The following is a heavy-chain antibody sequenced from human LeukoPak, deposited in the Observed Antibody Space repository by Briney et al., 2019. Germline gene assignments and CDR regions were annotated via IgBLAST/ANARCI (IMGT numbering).Heavy chain of an antibody. CDR1: GFTVSSYS. CDR2: ISSSSSYI. CDR3: ARKEGYGGNAIRAFDI. V-gene: IGHV3-21*01. D-gene: IGHD4-23*01. Sequence: MTGGSLRLSCAASGFTVSSYSMNWVRQAPGKGLEWVSSISSSSSYIYYADSVKGRFTISRDNAKNSLYLQMNSLRAEDTAVYYCARKEGYGGNAIRAFDIWGQGTMVTVSS. J-gene: IGHJ3*02.